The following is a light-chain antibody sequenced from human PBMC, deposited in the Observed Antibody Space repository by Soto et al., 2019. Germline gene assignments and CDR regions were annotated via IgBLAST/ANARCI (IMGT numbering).Light chain of an antibody. CDR2: GNS. CDR3: QSYDSSLSAHV. Sequence: QSALAQPPSVSGAPGQRVTISCTGSSSDIGAGYDVHWYQQLPGTAPKLLIYGNSNRPSGVPDRFSGSKSGTSASLATTGLQAEDEADYYCQSYDSSLSAHVFGTGTKVTVL. V-gene: IGLV1-40*01. J-gene: IGLJ1*01. CDR1: SSDIGAGYD.